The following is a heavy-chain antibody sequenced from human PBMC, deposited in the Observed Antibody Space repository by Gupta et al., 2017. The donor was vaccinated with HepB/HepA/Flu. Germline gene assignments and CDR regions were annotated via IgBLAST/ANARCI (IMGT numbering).Heavy chain of an antibody. J-gene: IGHJ4*02. CDR2: IYYSGST. Sequence: QLQLQESGPGLVKPSETLSLTCTVSGGSISSSSYYWGWIRQPPGKGLEWIGSIYYSGSTYYNPSLKSRVTISVDTSKNQFSLKLSSVTAADTAVYYCARQCSGGSCQTGDFDYWGQGTLVTVSS. D-gene: IGHD2-15*01. V-gene: IGHV4-39*01. CDR3: ARQCSGGSCQTGDFDY. CDR1: GGSISSSSYY.